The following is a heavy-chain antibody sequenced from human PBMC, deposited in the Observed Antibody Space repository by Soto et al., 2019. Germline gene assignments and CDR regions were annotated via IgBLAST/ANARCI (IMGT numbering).Heavy chain of an antibody. D-gene: IGHD3-16*01. J-gene: IGHJ4*02. CDR2: INHSGST. CDR3: ARGYDYIWGSSQDY. V-gene: IGHV4-34*01. CDR1: GGSFSGYY. Sequence: QVQLQQWGAGLLKPSETLSLTCAVYGGSFSGYYWSWIRQPPGKGLAWIGEINHSGSTNYNPSLKSRVTISVDTSKNQFSLKLSSVTAADTAVYYCARGYDYIWGSSQDYWGQGTLVTVSS.